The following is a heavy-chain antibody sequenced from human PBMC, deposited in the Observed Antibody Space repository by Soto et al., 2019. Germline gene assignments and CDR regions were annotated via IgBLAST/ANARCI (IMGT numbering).Heavy chain of an antibody. CDR3: GRESGETWDYEAS. CDR2: LNNYGNT. J-gene: IGHJ5*02. CDR1: GGSISSYR. V-gene: IGHV4-4*07. D-gene: IGHD1-7*01. Sequence: SETLSLTCTVSGGSISSYRWSWIRQPAGKGLEWIGRLNNYGNTHYNPSPKSRVTVSVDTSRNQFFLTLRSVTAADSAVYHCGRESGETWDYEASWGQGTPVTVSS.